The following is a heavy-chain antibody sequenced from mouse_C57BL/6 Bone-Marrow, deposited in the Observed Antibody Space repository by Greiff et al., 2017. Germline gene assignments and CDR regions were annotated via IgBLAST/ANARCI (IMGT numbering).Heavy chain of an antibody. V-gene: IGHV5-4*01. CDR1: GFTFSSYA. Sequence: DVMLVESGGGLVKPGGSLKLSCAASGFTFSSYAMFWVRQTPEKRLEWVATISDGGSYTYYPDNVKGRFTISRDNAKNNLYLQMSHLKSEDTAMYYCARDLVYAMDYWGQGTSVTVSS. CDR3: ARDLVYAMDY. CDR2: ISDGGSYT. J-gene: IGHJ4*01.